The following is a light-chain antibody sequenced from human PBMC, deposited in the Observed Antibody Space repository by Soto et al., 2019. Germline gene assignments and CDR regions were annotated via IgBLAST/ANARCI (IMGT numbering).Light chain of an antibody. Sequence: QSVLTQPRSVSGSPGQSVTISCTGTSSDVGGYNYVSWYQQHPGKAPKLMIYEASKRPSGVSSRFSGSKSGNTASLTISRLQAEDEADYYCCSYAGSSTFVYVFGTGTKGTVL. CDR3: CSYAGSSTFVYV. V-gene: IGLV2-11*01. CDR2: EAS. CDR1: SSDVGGYNY. J-gene: IGLJ1*01.